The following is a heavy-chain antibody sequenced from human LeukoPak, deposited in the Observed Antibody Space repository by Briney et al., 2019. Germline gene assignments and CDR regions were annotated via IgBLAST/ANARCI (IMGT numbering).Heavy chain of an antibody. D-gene: IGHD3-10*01. CDR2: INPNSGGA. V-gene: IGHV1-2*02. J-gene: IGHJ5*02. CDR3: ARDSLELLWFGESNWFDP. Sequence: ASVKVSCKASGYTFTGYYMHWVRQAPGQGLEWMGWINPNSGGANYAQKFQDRVSMTRDMSTSTVYMELSSLRSEDTAVYYCARDSLELLWFGESNWFDPWGQGTLVTVSS. CDR1: GYTFTGYY.